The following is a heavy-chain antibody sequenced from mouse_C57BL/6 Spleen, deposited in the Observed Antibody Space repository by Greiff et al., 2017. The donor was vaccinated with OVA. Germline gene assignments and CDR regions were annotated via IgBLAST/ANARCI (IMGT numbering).Heavy chain of an antibody. CDR2: ISSGGDYI. CDR1: GFTFSGYA. Sequence: EVKLVESGEGLVKPGGSLKLSCAASGFTFSGYAMSWVRQTPEKRLEWVAYISSGGDYIYYADTVKGRFTISRDNARNTLYLQMSSLKSEDTAMYYCTRDITTVAPLTMDYWGQGTSVTVSS. J-gene: IGHJ4*01. CDR3: TRDITTVAPLTMDY. D-gene: IGHD1-1*01. V-gene: IGHV5-9-1*02.